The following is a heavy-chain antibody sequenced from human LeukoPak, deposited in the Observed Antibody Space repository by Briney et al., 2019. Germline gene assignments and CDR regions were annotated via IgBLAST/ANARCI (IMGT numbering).Heavy chain of an antibody. Sequence: PSETLSLTCTVSGGSISSYYWSWIRQPPGMGLEWIGYIYYSGSTNYNPSLKSRVTISVDTSKNQFSLKLSSVTAADTAVYYCARDFGGYYYYMDVWGKGTTVTVSS. V-gene: IGHV4-59*01. J-gene: IGHJ6*03. CDR1: GGSISSYY. CDR3: ARDFGGYYYYMDV. CDR2: IYYSGST. D-gene: IGHD3-3*01.